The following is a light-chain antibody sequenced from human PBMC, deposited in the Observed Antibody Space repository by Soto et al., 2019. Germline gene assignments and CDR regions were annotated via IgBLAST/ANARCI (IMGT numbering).Light chain of an antibody. CDR3: QQYENLPT. CDR2: DAS. Sequence: DIQMTQPPSSLSASLGDRVTITCQASQNINNYLNWYQQKPGRAARLLIYDASNLEAGVPSRFRGSGSGTDFTFTISRLQPEDIATYYCQQYENLPTFGQGTRLEIK. J-gene: IGKJ5*01. V-gene: IGKV1-33*01. CDR1: QNINNY.